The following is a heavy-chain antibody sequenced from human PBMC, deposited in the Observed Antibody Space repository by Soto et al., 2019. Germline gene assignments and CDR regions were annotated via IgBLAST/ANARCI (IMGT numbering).Heavy chain of an antibody. V-gene: IGHV1-3*01. Sequence: QVQLVQSGAEVKKPGASVKVSCKASGYTFPNYAIHWVRQAPGQGLECMGWINAASGNTKYSQSFQGRVTITRDTSASTAYMELSSLTSEDTAVYYCARGGYSSGYYYSFDSWGQGTLVTVSS. D-gene: IGHD3-22*01. CDR1: GYTFPNYA. CDR2: INAASGNT. CDR3: ARGGYSSGYYYSFDS. J-gene: IGHJ4*02.